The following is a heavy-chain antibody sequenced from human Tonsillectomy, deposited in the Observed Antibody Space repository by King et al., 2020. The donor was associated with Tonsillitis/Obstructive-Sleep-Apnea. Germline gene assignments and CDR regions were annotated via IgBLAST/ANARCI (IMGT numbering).Heavy chain of an antibody. CDR1: GFTFSSYS. Sequence: VQLVESGGGLVQPGGSLRLSCAASGFTFSSYSMNWVRQAPGKGLEWGSYISSSSNTIYYADSVKGRFTISRDNAKNSLYLQMNSLRDEDTAVYYCAREDYYDSTYDYWGQGTLVTVSS. CDR3: AREDYYDSTYDY. D-gene: IGHD3-22*01. J-gene: IGHJ4*02. CDR2: ISSSSNTI. V-gene: IGHV3-48*02.